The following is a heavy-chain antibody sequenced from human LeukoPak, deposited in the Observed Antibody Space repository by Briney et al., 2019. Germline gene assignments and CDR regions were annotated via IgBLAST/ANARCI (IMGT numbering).Heavy chain of an antibody. CDR2: IYYSGST. CDR1: GGSVSSYY. D-gene: IGHD3-10*01. Sequence: SETLSLTCTVSGGSVSSYYWSWIRQPPGKGLEWIGYIYYSGSTNYNPSLKSRVTISVDTSKNQFSLKLSSVTAADTAVYYCASSGLPVRFDYWGQGTLVTVSS. V-gene: IGHV4-59*02. CDR3: ASSGLPVRFDY. J-gene: IGHJ4*02.